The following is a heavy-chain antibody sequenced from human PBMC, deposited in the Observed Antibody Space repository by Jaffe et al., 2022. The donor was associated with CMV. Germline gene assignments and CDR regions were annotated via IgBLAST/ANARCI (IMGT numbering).Heavy chain of an antibody. V-gene: IGHV1-2*02. J-gene: IGHJ6*02. D-gene: IGHD6-6*01. CDR3: AGRGIAARPRYYYGMDV. CDR1: GYTFTGYY. CDR2: IKPNNGGT. Sequence: QVQLVQSGAEVKKPGASVKVSCKASGYTFTGYYMHWVRQAPGQGLEWMGWIKPNNGGTNYAQKFQGRLTMTRGTSINTVYMELTRLRSDDTAIYYCAGRGIAARPRYYYGMDVWGQGTTVIVSS.